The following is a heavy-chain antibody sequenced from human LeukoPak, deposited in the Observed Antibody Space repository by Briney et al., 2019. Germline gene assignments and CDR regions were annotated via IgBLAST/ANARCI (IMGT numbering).Heavy chain of an antibody. Sequence: GGSLRLSCAASEFTFSSYAMHWVRQAPGKGLEWVAVISYDGSNKYYADSVKGRFTISRDNSKNTLYLQMNSLRAEDTAVYYCARGDYDFWSGYYSRESDYWGQGTLVTVSS. D-gene: IGHD3-3*01. CDR3: ARGDYDFWSGYYSRESDY. V-gene: IGHV3-30*01. CDR1: EFTFSSYA. J-gene: IGHJ4*02. CDR2: ISYDGSNK.